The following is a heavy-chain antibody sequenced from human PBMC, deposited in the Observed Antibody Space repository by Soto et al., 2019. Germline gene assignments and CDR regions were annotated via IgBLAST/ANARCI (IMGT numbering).Heavy chain of an antibody. CDR2: IYPGDSDT. CDR3: ALIAARQVYYFDY. Sequence: GESLKISCKGSGYSFTSYWIGWVRQMPGKGLECMGIIYPGDSDTRYSPSFQGQVTISADKSISTAYLQWSSLKASDTAMYYCALIAARQVYYFDYWGQGTLVTVSS. V-gene: IGHV5-51*01. D-gene: IGHD6-6*01. J-gene: IGHJ4*02. CDR1: GYSFTSYW.